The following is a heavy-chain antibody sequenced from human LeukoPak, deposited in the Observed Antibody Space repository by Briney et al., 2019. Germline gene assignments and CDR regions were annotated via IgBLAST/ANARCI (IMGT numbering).Heavy chain of an antibody. D-gene: IGHD1-26*01. Sequence: GGSLRLSCAASGFTFSSYGMHWVRQAPGKGLEWVALISYDGSNKYYADSVKGRFTISRDNSKNTLYLQMNSLRAEDTAVYYCARFYANEWELPHWGQGTLVTVSS. CDR3: ARFYANEWELPH. J-gene: IGHJ4*02. CDR2: ISYDGSNK. CDR1: GFTFSSYG. V-gene: IGHV3-30*19.